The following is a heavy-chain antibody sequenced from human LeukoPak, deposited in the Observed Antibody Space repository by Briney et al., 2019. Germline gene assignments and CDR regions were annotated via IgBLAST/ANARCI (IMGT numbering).Heavy chain of an antibody. V-gene: IGHV1-46*01. Sequence: ASVKVSCKASGYTFTSYYMHWVRQAPGQGLEWMGIINPSGGSTSYAQMFQGRVTMTRDTSTSTVYMELSSLRSEDTAVYYCARGGCSGGSCYSDRYYYYGMDVWGQGTTVTVSS. J-gene: IGHJ6*02. CDR2: INPSGGST. CDR3: ARGGCSGGSCYSDRYYYYGMDV. CDR1: GYTFTSYY. D-gene: IGHD2-15*01.